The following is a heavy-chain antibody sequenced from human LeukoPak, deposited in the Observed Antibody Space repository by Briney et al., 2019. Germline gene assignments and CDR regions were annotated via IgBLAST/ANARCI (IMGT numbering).Heavy chain of an antibody. Sequence: GGSLRLSCAASGFTFSSYSMNWVRQAPGKGLEWVSSISSSSSYIYYADSVKGRFTISRDNAKTSLYLQMNSLRAEDTAVYYCARGHDSSGYSHWGQGTLVTVSS. CDR2: ISSSSSYI. J-gene: IGHJ4*02. D-gene: IGHD3-22*01. CDR3: ARGHDSSGYSH. V-gene: IGHV3-21*01. CDR1: GFTFSSYS.